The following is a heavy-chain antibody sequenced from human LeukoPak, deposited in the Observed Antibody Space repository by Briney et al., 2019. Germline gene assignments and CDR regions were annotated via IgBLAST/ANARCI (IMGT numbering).Heavy chain of an antibody. D-gene: IGHD3-10*01. CDR3: TAYYGSGSYPY. CDR2: IYSGGST. Sequence: GSLRLSCVASGFTVSSNCMSWVRQAPGKGLEWVSVIYSGGSTYYADSVKGRFTISRDNSKNTLYLQMNSLKTEDTAVYYCTAYYGSGSYPYWGQGTLVTVSS. V-gene: IGHV3-53*01. CDR1: GFTVSSNC. J-gene: IGHJ4*02.